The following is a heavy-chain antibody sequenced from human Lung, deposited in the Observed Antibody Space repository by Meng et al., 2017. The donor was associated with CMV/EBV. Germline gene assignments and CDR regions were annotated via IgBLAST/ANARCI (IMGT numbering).Heavy chain of an antibody. CDR3: TSLTMVDAFDI. CDR1: GFTFSGSA. CDR2: IRSKANIYAT. D-gene: IGHD3-10*01. Sequence: GESLKISCAASGFTFSGSAMHWVRQASGKGLEWVGRIRSKANIYATAYTASVRGRFTVSSDDSKNTAYLQMNSLKTEDAAVYYCTSLTMVDAFDIWGQGTMVTVSS. J-gene: IGHJ3*02. V-gene: IGHV3-73*01.